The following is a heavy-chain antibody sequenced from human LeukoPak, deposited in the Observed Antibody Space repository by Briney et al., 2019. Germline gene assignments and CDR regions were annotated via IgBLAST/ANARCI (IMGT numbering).Heavy chain of an antibody. V-gene: IGHV3-23*01. CDR1: GFTISSYA. J-gene: IGHJ4*02. D-gene: IGHD1-26*01. CDR3: ALLGRELTLDY. Sequence: GGSLRLSCAASGFTISSYAMSWVRQAPGKGLEWVSAISGSGGSTYYADSVKGRFTISRDNSKNTLYLQRNSLRAEDTAVYYCALLGRELTLDYWGQGTLVTVSS. CDR2: ISGSGGST.